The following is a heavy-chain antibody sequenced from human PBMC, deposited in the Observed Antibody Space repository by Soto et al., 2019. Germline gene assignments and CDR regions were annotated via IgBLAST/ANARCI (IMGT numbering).Heavy chain of an antibody. CDR2: ISGSGCST. CDR3: VQGYYFDY. CDR1: GCTFSSYA. Sequence: EVQLLESGGGLVQPGGSLRLSCAASGCTFSSYAMSWVRQAPGKGLEWVSAISGSGCSTYYADSVKGRFTISRDNSKNTLYLQMNSLRAEDTAVYYSVQGYYFDYWGQGTLVTVSS. V-gene: IGHV3-23*01. J-gene: IGHJ4*02.